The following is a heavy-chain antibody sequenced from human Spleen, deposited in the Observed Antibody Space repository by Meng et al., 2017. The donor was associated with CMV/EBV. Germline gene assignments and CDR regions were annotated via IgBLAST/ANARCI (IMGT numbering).Heavy chain of an antibody. J-gene: IGHJ4*02. V-gene: IGHV4-39*07. D-gene: IGHD6-13*01. CDR1: GGSISSSSYY. CDR2: IYYSGST. CDR3: ARGVGSSSPDLFFDY. Sequence: LRRQAPGPGLVMPSDTLSLPCTVSGGSISSSSYYWGWIRQPPGKGLEWIGSIYYSGSTYYNPSLKSRVTISVDTSKNQFSLKLSSVTAADTAVYYCARGVGSSSPDLFFDYWGQGTLVTVSS.